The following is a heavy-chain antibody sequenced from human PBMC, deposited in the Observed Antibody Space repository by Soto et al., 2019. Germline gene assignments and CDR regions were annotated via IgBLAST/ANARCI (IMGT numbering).Heavy chain of an antibody. D-gene: IGHD3-10*01. V-gene: IGHV1-69*06. J-gene: IGHJ6*02. CDR2: IIPIFGTA. Sequence: QVQLVQSGAEVKKPGSSVKVSCKASGGTFSSYAISWVRQAPGQGLEWMGGIIPIFGTANYAQKFQGRGKINANKYTSRGYMELSSLRSEDKAVYYCARMGYGFGELANYYYYGMDVWGQVTTVTVS. CDR3: ARMGYGFGELANYYYYGMDV. CDR1: GGTFSSYA.